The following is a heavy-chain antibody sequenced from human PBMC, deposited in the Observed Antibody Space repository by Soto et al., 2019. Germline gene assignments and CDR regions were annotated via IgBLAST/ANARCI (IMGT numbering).Heavy chain of an antibody. D-gene: IGHD2-2*01. CDR2: ITDSGDDT. CDR1: GFTFNNYA. CDR3: AKLGSSSWSPHYYFDY. Sequence: GGSLRLSCAASGFTFNNYAMGWVRQAPGKGLEWVSAITDSGDDTYYIDSVKGRFTISRDNSKSTLYLQMNSLRAEDTAIYYCAKLGSSSWSPHYYFDYWGQGTLGNVSS. J-gene: IGHJ4*02. V-gene: IGHV3-23*01.